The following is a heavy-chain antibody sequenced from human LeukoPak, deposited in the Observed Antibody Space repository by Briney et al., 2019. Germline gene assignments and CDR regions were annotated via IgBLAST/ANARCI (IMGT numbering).Heavy chain of an antibody. CDR2: IYSGGST. V-gene: IGHV3-66*01. CDR1: GFTVSSNY. Sequence: TGGSLRLSCAASGFTVSSNYMSWVRQAPGKGLEWVSVIYSGGSTYYADSVKGRFTISRDNSKNTLYLQMNSLRAEDTAVYYCARDPAGIAAAGYYFDYWGQGTLVTVSS. J-gene: IGHJ4*02. CDR3: ARDPAGIAAAGYYFDY. D-gene: IGHD6-13*01.